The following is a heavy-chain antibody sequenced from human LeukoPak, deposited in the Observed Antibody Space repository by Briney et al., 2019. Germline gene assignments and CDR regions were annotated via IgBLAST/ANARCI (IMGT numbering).Heavy chain of an antibody. Sequence: TGGSLRLSCAASGFTFSSYAMSWVRQAPGKGLEWVSAISGSGGSTYYADSVKGRFTISGDNSKNTLYLQMNSLRAEDTAVYYCAKSPTYYDILTGYYWEYYFDYWGQGTLVTVSS. D-gene: IGHD3-9*01. CDR1: GFTFSSYA. CDR2: ISGSGGST. J-gene: IGHJ4*02. CDR3: AKSPTYYDILTGYYWEYYFDY. V-gene: IGHV3-23*01.